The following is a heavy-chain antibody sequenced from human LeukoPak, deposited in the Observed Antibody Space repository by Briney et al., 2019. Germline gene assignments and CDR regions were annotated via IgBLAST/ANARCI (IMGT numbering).Heavy chain of an antibody. Sequence: ASVKVSCKASGYMFNNYAMNWVRQAPGQGLEWLGWINTNTGNSTYAQGFTGRFVFSLDTSVSTAYLQISSLQAEDTAVYYCARGESYTFDYWGQGTLVTVSS. CDR1: GYMFNNYA. D-gene: IGHD3-16*01. CDR2: INTNTGNS. V-gene: IGHV7-4-1*02. J-gene: IGHJ4*02. CDR3: ARGESYTFDY.